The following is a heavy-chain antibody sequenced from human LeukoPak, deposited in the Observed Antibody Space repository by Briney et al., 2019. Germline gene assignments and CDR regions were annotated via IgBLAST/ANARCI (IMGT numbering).Heavy chain of an antibody. CDR3: AKSGSGWYDFNY. D-gene: IGHD6-19*01. J-gene: IGHJ4*02. CDR1: GFSFSSFA. CDR2: VSPSGATT. Sequence: GGSLRLSCAASGFSFSSFAMSWVRQAPGKGLEWVSTVSPSGATTYYADSVRGRFTISRDNSKNTLYLQMNSVRAEDTAVHYCAKSGSGWYDFNYWGQGTLVTVSS. V-gene: IGHV3-23*01.